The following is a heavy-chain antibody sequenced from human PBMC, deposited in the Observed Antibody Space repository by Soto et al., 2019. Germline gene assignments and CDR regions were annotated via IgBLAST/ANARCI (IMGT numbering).Heavy chain of an antibody. D-gene: IGHD6-13*01. CDR3: AKDQGPHSGYSNSWFFHY. J-gene: IGHJ4*02. V-gene: IGHV3-30-3*01. Sequence: QVQLVESGGGVVQPGRSLRLSCAASGFTFSSYAMHWVRQAPGKGLEWVAVISYDGSNKYYADSVKGRFTISRDNSKNTLYLQMSSLRAEDTAVYYCAKDQGPHSGYSNSWFFHYWGQGTLVTVSS. CDR2: ISYDGSNK. CDR1: GFTFSSYA.